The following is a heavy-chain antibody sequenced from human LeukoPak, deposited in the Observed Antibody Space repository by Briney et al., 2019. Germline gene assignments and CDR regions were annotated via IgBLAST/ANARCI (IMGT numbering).Heavy chain of an antibody. J-gene: IGHJ5*02. CDR1: GYDFINYG. D-gene: IGHD3-3*02. CDR3: ARQFWSGYYTRFDP. V-gene: IGHV1-69*13. CDR2: IIPIFGTA. Sequence: SVKVSCKASGYDFINYGISWVRQAPGQGIEWMGGIIPIFGTANYAQKFQGRVTITADESTSTAYMELSSLRSEDTAVYYCARQFWSGYYTRFDPWGQGTLVTVSS.